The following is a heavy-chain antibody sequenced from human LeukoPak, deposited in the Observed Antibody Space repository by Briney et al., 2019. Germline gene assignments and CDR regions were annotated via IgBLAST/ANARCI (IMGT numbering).Heavy chain of an antibody. CDR3: ARGRKYSSSWYRRIFDY. CDR2: INQSGST. Sequence: SETLSLTCAVYGGSFSGYYWSWIRQPPGRGLEGIGEINQSGSTNYNPSLKSRVTISVDTSKNQFSLKLISVTAADTAVYYCARGRKYSSSWYRRIFDYWGQGTLVTVSS. V-gene: IGHV4-34*01. D-gene: IGHD6-13*01. J-gene: IGHJ4*02. CDR1: GGSFSGYY.